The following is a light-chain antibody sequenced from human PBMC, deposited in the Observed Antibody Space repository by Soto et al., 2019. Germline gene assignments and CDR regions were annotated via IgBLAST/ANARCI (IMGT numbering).Light chain of an antibody. J-gene: IGLJ1*01. CDR1: SSDVGGYNY. CDR3: SSYTISNTLV. CDR2: DVS. Sequence: QSVLTQPASVSGSPGQSITISCTGTSSDVGGYNYVSWYQQYPGKAPKLMIYDVSNRPSGVSNRFSGSKSGNTASLTISGLQAEDEADHYCSSYTISNTLVFGSGTKVTV. V-gene: IGLV2-14*01.